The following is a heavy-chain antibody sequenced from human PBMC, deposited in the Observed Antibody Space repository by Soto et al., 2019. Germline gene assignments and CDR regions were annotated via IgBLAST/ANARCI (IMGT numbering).Heavy chain of an antibody. D-gene: IGHD4-17*01. CDR2: ILPIFGTA. J-gene: IGHJ3*02. Sequence: QVQLVQSGAEVKKPGSSVKVSCKASGGTFSTSSINWLRQAPGQRPEWMGNILPIFGTADYAQKFQDRVTITADKATDTSYMELRSLFSEATAVYYCARGQVYGGNSDAFDIWGQGTVVTFSS. CDR1: GGTFSTSS. V-gene: IGHV1-69*14. CDR3: ARGQVYGGNSDAFDI.